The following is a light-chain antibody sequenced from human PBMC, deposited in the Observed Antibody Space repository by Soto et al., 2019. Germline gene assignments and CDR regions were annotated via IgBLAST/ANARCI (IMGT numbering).Light chain of an antibody. CDR2: EVS. J-gene: IGLJ1*01. Sequence: QSALTQPASVSGSPGQSITISCTGTSSDVGGYNYVSWYQQHPGKAPKLMIYEVSNRPSGVSNRFSGSKSGNTASLTISGLPAEDEADYYCSSYTSSSTFYVFGPGTKVTVL. CDR1: SSDVGGYNY. CDR3: SSYTSSSTFYV. V-gene: IGLV2-14*01.